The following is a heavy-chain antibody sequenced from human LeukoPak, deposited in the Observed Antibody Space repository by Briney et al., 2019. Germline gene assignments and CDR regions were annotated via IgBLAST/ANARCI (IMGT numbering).Heavy chain of an antibody. CDR3: ARHALDYDILTGGGNFDY. D-gene: IGHD3-9*01. Sequence: KPSETLSLTCTVSGGSISSYYWSWIRQPPGKGLEWIGYIYYSGSTNYNPSLKSRVTISVDTSKNQFSLKLSSVTAADTAVYYCARHALDYDILTGGGNFDYWGQGTLVTVSS. CDR2: IYYSGST. V-gene: IGHV4-59*08. J-gene: IGHJ4*02. CDR1: GGSISSYY.